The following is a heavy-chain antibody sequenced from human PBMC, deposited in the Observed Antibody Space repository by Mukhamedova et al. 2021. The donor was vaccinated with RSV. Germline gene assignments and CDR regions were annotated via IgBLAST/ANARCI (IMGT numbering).Heavy chain of an antibody. V-gene: IGHV1-18*01. CDR2: ISAHNGNT. J-gene: IGHJ4*02. Sequence: VRQAPGQGLEWMGWISAHNGNTNYAQKLQGRVTMTTETSTDTAFMELRSLTSDDTAVYYCSRDKMSHRGWQTVVVTAADYWGQG. D-gene: IGHD2-21*02. CDR3: SRDKMSHRGWQTVVVTAADY.